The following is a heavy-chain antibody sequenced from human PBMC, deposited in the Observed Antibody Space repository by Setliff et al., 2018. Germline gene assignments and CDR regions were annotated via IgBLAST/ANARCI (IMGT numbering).Heavy chain of an antibody. J-gene: IGHJ4*02. CDR1: GGSVSGYY. D-gene: IGHD2-15*01. Sequence: PSETLSLTCSVSGGSVSGYYWSWIRQPPGKGPEWLGYIYYRGTTNYNPSLNSRVNISVDTSKNQFSLKLSSVTAADTAVYYCARGVSGVSWHPRYWGRGTLVTVSS. CDR2: IYYRGTT. V-gene: IGHV4-59*08. CDR3: ARGVSGVSWHPRY.